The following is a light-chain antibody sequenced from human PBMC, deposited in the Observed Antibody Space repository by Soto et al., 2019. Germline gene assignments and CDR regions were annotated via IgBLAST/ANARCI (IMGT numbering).Light chain of an antibody. CDR1: SSDVGGYNY. V-gene: IGLV2-14*01. CDR2: EVS. CDR3: SSYTSSSTLT. J-gene: IGLJ2*01. Sequence: QSALTQPASVSGSPGQSITISCTGTSSDVGGYNYVSWYQQHPGKAPKLMIYEVSNRPSGISNRFSGSKSGNTASLTISGLQAEDVADYYCSSYTSSSTLTFGGGTKVTVL.